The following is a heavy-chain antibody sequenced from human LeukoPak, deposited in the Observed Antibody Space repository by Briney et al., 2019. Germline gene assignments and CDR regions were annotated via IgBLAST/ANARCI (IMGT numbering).Heavy chain of an antibody. CDR3: ARGGGSYYVVN. CDR1: GFTFSSYI. D-gene: IGHD1-26*01. CDR2: ISSSSSYI. J-gene: IGHJ4*02. V-gene: IGHV3-21*01. Sequence: GGSLRLSCAASGFTFSSYIMNWVRQAPGKGLEWVSSISSSSSYIYYADSVKGRFTISRDNAKNSLYLQMNSLRAEDTAVYYCARGGGSYYVVNWGQGTLVTVSS.